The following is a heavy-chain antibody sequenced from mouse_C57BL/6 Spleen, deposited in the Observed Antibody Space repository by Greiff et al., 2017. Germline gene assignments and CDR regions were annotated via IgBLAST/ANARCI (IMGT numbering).Heavy chain of an antibody. V-gene: IGHV1-7*01. D-gene: IGHD1-1*01. J-gene: IGHJ2*01. CDR3: ANYYGSSYYFDY. CDR1: GYTFTSYW. Sequence: QVQLKESGAELAKPGASVKLSCKASGYTFTSYWMHWVKQRPGQGLEWIGYINPSSGYTKYNQKFKDKATLTADKSSSIAYMQLSSLTYEDSAVYYCANYYGSSYYFDYWGQGTTLTVSS. CDR2: INPSSGYT.